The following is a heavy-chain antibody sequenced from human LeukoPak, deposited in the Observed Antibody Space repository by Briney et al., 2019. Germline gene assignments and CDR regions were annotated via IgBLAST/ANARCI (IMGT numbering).Heavy chain of an antibody. CDR2: ISDNADGT. D-gene: IGHD6-25*01. J-gene: IGHJ4*02. CDR1: GFTFSNYA. Sequence: GGSLRLSCTASGFTFSNYAMSWVRQAPGKGLEWVSTISDNADGTYYADSVKGRFTISRDNSKTTVYLQMNGLRAEDTAVYYCARDSGVDYWGQGTLVTVSS. V-gene: IGHV3-23*01. CDR3: ARDSGVDY.